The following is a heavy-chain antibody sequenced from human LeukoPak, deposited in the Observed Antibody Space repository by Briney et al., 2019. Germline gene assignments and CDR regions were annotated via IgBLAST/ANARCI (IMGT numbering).Heavy chain of an antibody. V-gene: IGHV3-21*01. J-gene: IGHJ4*02. D-gene: IGHD3-3*01. CDR2: ISGSNSYI. Sequence: GGSLGLSCAASGFTFSSYNMNWVRQAPGKGLEWVSSISGSNSYIYYADSVKGRFTLSRDNAKNSLSLQMKSLRAEDTAVYYCARQEEGITIFGMVVYFDFWGQGTLVTVSS. CDR3: ARQEEGITIFGMVVYFDF. CDR1: GFTFSSYN.